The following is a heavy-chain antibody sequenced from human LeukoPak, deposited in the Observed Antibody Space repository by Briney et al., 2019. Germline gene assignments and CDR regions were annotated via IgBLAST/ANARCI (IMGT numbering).Heavy chain of an antibody. V-gene: IGHV3-74*01. J-gene: IGHJ6*03. CDR1: GFTFSTYW. Sequence: GGSLRLSCVVSGFTFSTYWMYWVRQAPGKGLVWVSRINTDGSTTNYADSVKGRFTISRDNTKNTLYLQMNSLRAEDTAVYYCAREGSGSYYEYYYYMDVWGKGTTVTVSS. CDR3: AREGSGSYYEYYYYMDV. D-gene: IGHD1-26*01. CDR2: INTDGSTT.